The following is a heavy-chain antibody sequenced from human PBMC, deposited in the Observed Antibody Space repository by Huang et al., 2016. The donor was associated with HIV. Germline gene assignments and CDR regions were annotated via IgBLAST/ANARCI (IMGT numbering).Heavy chain of an antibody. CDR2: IRYDGRNK. CDR1: GFTFSSYG. Sequence: QVQLVESGGGVVQPGGSLSLSCAASGFTFSSYGMHWVRQAAGKGVEWVAFIRYDGRNKYYADSGKGRFTISRDNSKNTLYLQMNSLRAEDTAVYYCAKASLAYYYDSSTQTEDYWGQGTLVTVSS. V-gene: IGHV3-30*02. CDR3: AKASLAYYYDSSTQTEDY. D-gene: IGHD3-22*01. J-gene: IGHJ4*02.